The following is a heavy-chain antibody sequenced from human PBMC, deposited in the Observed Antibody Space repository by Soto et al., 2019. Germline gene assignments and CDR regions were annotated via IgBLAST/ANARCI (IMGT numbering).Heavy chain of an antibody. D-gene: IGHD1-1*01. J-gene: IGHJ6*02. Sequence: EVQLVESGGDLIQPGGSLRISCAASGFNVSHNYMSWVRQPPGKGLEWVAIMLSGGRTYYADSVKGRFTISRDNSKNTLYFQMHSLRAEDTAVYYCARDPGHGLDVWGQGTTVIVSS. CDR1: GFNVSHNY. V-gene: IGHV3-53*01. CDR3: ARDPGHGLDV. CDR2: MLSGGRT.